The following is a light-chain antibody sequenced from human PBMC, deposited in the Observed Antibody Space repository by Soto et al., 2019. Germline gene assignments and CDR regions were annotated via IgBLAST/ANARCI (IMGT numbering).Light chain of an antibody. V-gene: IGKV1-33*01. J-gene: IGKJ4*01. CDR2: DAS. CDR1: QDISNY. Sequence: DLQMAQSPSSLSASVGDRVTITCQASQDISNYLNWYQQKPGKAPKILIYDASVLEAGVPSRFSGGGSGTHFTLTISSLQAEDVATYYCQQFDNLPLTFGGGTQVEIK. CDR3: QQFDNLPLT.